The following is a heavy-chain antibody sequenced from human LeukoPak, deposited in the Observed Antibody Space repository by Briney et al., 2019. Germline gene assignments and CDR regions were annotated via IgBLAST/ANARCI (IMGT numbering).Heavy chain of an antibody. CDR3: ARHPLPDYDSGGYLDY. Sequence: PSETLSLTCTVSGGSISSYYWSWIRQPPGKGLGWIGYIYTSGSTNYNPSLKSRVTISVDTSKNQFSLKLSSVTAADTAVYYCARHPLPDYDSGGYLDYWGQGTLVTVSS. CDR2: IYTSGST. CDR1: GGSISSYY. D-gene: IGHD3-22*01. J-gene: IGHJ4*02. V-gene: IGHV4-4*09.